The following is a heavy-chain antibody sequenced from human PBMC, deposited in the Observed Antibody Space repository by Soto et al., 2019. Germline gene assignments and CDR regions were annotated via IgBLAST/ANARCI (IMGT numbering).Heavy chain of an antibody. D-gene: IGHD4-17*01. CDR3: ARRGGDYFSDY. Sequence: QVQLQQWGAGLLKPSETLSLTCAVYGGSFSGSYWRWIRQPPGKGLEWLVEINHSGSANYNPSLKGPLTISVDTFKNQFSLNLRPVTAALTPVYYCARRGGDYFSDYSGQVTLVSVS. V-gene: IGHV4-34*01. CDR2: INHSGSA. J-gene: IGHJ4*02. CDR1: GGSFSGSY.